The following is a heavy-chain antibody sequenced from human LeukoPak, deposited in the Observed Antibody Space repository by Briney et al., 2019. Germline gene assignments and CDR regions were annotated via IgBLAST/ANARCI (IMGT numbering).Heavy chain of an antibody. CDR3: ARQREYCSSTSCYSWFDP. CDR1: GGSFSGYY. D-gene: IGHD2-2*02. CDR2: INHSGST. Sequence: SETLSLTCAVYGGSFSGYYWSWIRQPPGKGLEWIGEINHSGSTNYNPSLKSRVTISVDTSKNQFSLKLSSVTAADTAVYYCARQREYCSSTSCYSWFDPWGQGTLVTVSS. J-gene: IGHJ5*02. V-gene: IGHV4-34*01.